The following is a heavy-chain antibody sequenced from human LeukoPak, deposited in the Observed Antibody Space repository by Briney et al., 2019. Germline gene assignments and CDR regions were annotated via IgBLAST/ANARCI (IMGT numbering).Heavy chain of an antibody. Sequence: SQTLSLTCTVSGGSISSGDYYWSWVRQPPGKGLEWIAYILYSGSTYYNPSLKSRLTISVDTSKNQFSLNLTSVTAADMAVYYCADYDILTSYAPDWGQGILVTVSS. J-gene: IGHJ4*02. D-gene: IGHD3-9*01. CDR3: ADYDILTSYAPD. CDR2: ILYSGST. V-gene: IGHV4-30-4*01. CDR1: GGSISSGDYY.